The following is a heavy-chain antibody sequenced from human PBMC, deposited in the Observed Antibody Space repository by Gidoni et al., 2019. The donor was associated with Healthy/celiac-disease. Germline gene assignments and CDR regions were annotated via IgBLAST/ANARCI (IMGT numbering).Heavy chain of an antibody. V-gene: IGHV4-34*01. CDR1: GGSFSGDY. J-gene: IGHJ6*03. CDR2: INHSGST. CDR3: ARGFPYYDFWSGPEDYYYYYMDV. Sequence: QVQLQQWGAGLLKPSETLSLTCAVYGGSFSGDYWSWIRQPPGTGLEWIGEINHSGSTNYNPSLKSRVTISVDTSKNQFSLKLSSVTAADTAVYYCARGFPYYDFWSGPEDYYYYYMDVWGKGTTVTVSS. D-gene: IGHD3-3*01.